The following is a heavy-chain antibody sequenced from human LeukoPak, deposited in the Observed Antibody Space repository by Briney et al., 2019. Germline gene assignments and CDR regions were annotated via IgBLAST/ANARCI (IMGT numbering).Heavy chain of an antibody. CDR2: ISSSSSTI. D-gene: IGHD6-19*01. Sequence: GGSLRLSCAASGFTFSSYSMNWVRQAPGKGLEWVSYISSSSSTIYYADSVKGRFTISRDNSKNTLYLQMNSLRAEDTAVYYCAKDKGYSSGWPFDYWGQGTLVTVSS. J-gene: IGHJ4*02. CDR1: GFTFSSYS. CDR3: AKDKGYSSGWPFDY. V-gene: IGHV3-48*01.